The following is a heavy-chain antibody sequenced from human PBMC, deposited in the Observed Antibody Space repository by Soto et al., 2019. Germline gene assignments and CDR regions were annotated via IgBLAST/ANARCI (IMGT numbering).Heavy chain of an antibody. CDR2: ISSSSSYI. CDR3: AKAERVLLWFGGPLDY. D-gene: IGHD3-10*01. Sequence: PGGSLRLSCAASGFTFSSYGMNWVRQAPGKGLEWVSSISSSSSYIYYADSVKGRFTISRDNAKNSLYLQMNSLRAEDTAVYYCAKAERVLLWFGGPLDYWGQGTLVTVSS. J-gene: IGHJ4*02. CDR1: GFTFSSYG. V-gene: IGHV3-21*01.